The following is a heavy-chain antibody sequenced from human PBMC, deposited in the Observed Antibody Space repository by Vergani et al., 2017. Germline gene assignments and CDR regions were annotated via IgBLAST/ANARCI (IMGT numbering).Heavy chain of an antibody. Sequence: VQLLESGGGLVQPGGSLRLSCAASGFTFSSYAMSWVRQHPGKGLEWIGYIYYSGSTYYNPSLKSRVTISVDTSKNQFSLKLSSVTAADTAVYYCARGSGALRGVRGWFDPWGQGTLVTVSS. V-gene: IGHV4-31*02. CDR3: ARGSGALRGVRGWFDP. CDR2: IYYSGST. CDR1: GFTFSSYA. D-gene: IGHD3-10*01. J-gene: IGHJ5*02.